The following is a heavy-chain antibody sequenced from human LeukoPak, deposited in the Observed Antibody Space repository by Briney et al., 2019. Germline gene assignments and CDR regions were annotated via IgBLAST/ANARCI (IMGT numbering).Heavy chain of an antibody. V-gene: IGHV1-18*01. CDR2: ISAYNGST. CDR3: ARELGYYYDSSGYYPDAFNI. CDR1: GYTFTSYG. J-gene: IGHJ3*02. D-gene: IGHD3-22*01. Sequence: ASVKVSCTASGYTFTSYGISWVRQAPGQGLEWMGWISAYNGSTNYAQKLQGRVTMTTDTSTSIAYMELRSLRSDDTAVYYCARELGYYYDSSGYYPDAFNIWGQGTMVTVSS.